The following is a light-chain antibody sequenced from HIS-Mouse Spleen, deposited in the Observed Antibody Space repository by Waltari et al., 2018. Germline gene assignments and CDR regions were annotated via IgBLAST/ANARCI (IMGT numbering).Light chain of an antibody. CDR3: CSYAGSYTLV. CDR1: SSDVGGYNY. V-gene: IGLV2-11*01. Sequence: QSALTQPRSVSGSPGQSVTISCTGTSSDVGGYNYVSWYQQHPGKAPKLMIYDVSKRPSGVPYRFSVSKSCNTASLTSSGRQAEDEADYYCCSYAGSYTLVFGGGTKLTVL. CDR2: DVS. J-gene: IGLJ2*01.